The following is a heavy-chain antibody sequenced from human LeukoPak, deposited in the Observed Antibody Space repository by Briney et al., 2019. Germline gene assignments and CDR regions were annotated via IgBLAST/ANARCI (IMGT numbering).Heavy chain of an antibody. CDR2: ISAYNGNT. J-gene: IGHJ6*03. D-gene: IGHD2-2*01. CDR1: GYTFTSYG. CDR3: ARVGYCSSTSCYRVHYYYYYYMDV. Sequence: ASVKVSCKASGYTFTSYGISWVRQAPGQGLEWMGWISAYNGNTNYAQKLQGRVTMTTDTSTSTAYMELRSLRSDDTAVYYCARVGYCSSTSCYRVHYYYYYYMDVWGKGATVTISS. V-gene: IGHV1-18*01.